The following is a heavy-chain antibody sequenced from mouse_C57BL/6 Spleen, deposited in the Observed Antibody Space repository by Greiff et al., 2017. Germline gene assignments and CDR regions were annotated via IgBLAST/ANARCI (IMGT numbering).Heavy chain of an antibody. CDR2: LLPGSGST. CDR3: ARREVITTVVAPFDY. J-gene: IGHJ2*01. D-gene: IGHD1-1*01. Sequence: QVQLQQSGAELMKPGASVKLSCKATGYTFTGYWLEWVKQRPGHGLEWIGELLPGSGSTNYNEKFKGKATFTADTSSNTAYMQLSSLTTEDSAIYYCARREVITTVVAPFDYWGQGTTLTVSS. V-gene: IGHV1-9*01. CDR1: GYTFTGYW.